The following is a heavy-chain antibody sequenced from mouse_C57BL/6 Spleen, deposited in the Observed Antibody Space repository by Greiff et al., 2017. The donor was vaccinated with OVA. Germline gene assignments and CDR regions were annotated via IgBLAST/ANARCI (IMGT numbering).Heavy chain of an antibody. V-gene: IGHV1-69*01. J-gene: IGHJ1*03. Sequence: QVQLQQPGAELVMPGASVKLSCKASGYTFTSYWMHWVKQRPGQGLEWIGEIDPSDSYTNYNQKFKGKSTLTVDKSSSTAYMQLSSLTSEDSAVYYCARRGLTPYFDVWGTGTTVTVSS. D-gene: IGHD4-1*01. CDR3: ARRGLTPYFDV. CDR1: GYTFTSYW. CDR2: IDPSDSYT.